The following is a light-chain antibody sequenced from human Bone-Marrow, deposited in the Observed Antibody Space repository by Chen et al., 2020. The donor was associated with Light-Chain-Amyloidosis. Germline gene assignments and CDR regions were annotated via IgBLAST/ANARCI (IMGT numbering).Light chain of an antibody. J-gene: IGLJ2*01. CDR2: RDT. CDR3: QSADSSGTYEVI. CDR1: DLPTKY. Sequence: SYDLTQPPSVSVSPGPTARTPSSGDDLPTKYAYWYQQKPGQAPVLVIHRDTERPSGISERFSGSSSGTTATLTISGVQAEDEADYHCQSADSSGTYEVIFGGGTKLTVL. V-gene: IGLV3-25*03.